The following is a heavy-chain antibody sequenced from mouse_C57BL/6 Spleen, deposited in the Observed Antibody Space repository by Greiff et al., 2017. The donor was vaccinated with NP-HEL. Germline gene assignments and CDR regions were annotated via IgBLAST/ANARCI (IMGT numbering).Heavy chain of an antibody. CDR2: IDPEDGDT. CDR1: GFNIKDDY. D-gene: IGHD1-1*01. J-gene: IGHJ1*03. V-gene: IGHV14-4*01. CDR3: TTSHYGSSYNWYFDV. Sequence: VQLQQSGAELVRPGASVKLSCTASGFNIKDDYMHWVKQRPEQGLEWIGWIDPEDGDTEYASKFQGKATITADTSSNTAYLQLSSLTSEDTAVYDCTTSHYGSSYNWYFDVWGTGTTVTVSS.